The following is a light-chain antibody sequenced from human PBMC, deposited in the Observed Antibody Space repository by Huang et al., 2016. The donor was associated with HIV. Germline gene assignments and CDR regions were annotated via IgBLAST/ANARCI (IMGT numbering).Light chain of an antibody. CDR2: AAS. CDR3: QQSYSDPYT. Sequence: DIQMTQSPSSLSASVGERVTITCRASQNIRTYLNWYQQKPGKAPKLLIYAASSLKIGVPSRFSGSVSGTDFTLTISSLQPEDFATYYCQQSYSDPYTFGQGTKLEIK. J-gene: IGKJ2*01. V-gene: IGKV1-39*01. CDR1: QNIRTY.